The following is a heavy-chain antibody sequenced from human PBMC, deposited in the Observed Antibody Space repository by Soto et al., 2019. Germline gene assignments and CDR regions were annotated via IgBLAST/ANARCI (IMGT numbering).Heavy chain of an antibody. CDR3: ARAGNYYYGSGSPYYCGMDV. D-gene: IGHD3-10*01. CDR2: SSGYNGNT. J-gene: IGHJ6*02. Sequence: QVHLVQSGAEVKKPGASVKVSCKASGYTFTSYGVSWVRQAPGQGREWMGWSSGYNGNTNYAQKLQGRVTMTTDTSTSTAYTELRSLRSDDTAVYYGARAGNYYYGSGSPYYCGMDVWGQGITVTVSS. V-gene: IGHV1-18*04. CDR1: GYTFTSYG.